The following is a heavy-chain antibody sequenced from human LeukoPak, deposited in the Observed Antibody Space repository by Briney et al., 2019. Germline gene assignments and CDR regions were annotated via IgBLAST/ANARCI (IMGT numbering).Heavy chain of an antibody. V-gene: IGHV4-59*01. CDR3: ARGPQQLGPHFDY. CDR2: IYYSGST. CDR1: GGSISSYY. Sequence: SETLSLTCTVSGGSISSYYWSWIRQPPGKGLEWIGYIYYSGSTNYNPSLKSRVTISVDTSKSQFSLKLSSVTAADTAVYYCARGPQQLGPHFDYWGQGTLVTVSS. J-gene: IGHJ4*02. D-gene: IGHD6-13*01.